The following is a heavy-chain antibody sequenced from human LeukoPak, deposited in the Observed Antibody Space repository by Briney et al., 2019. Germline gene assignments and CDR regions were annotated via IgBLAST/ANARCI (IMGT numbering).Heavy chain of an antibody. V-gene: IGHV3-23*01. D-gene: IGHD5-24*01. J-gene: IGHJ4*02. Sequence: GGPLRLSCGASGFTFSNYAMSWVRQAPGKGLEWVSSISGSGDNTDYADSVKGRFTISRDNSKNTVYLQMNSLRAEDTAVYYCAVQRGGDGYNTFDYWGQGTLVTVSS. CDR3: AVQRGGDGYNTFDY. CDR2: ISGSGDNT. CDR1: GFTFSNYA.